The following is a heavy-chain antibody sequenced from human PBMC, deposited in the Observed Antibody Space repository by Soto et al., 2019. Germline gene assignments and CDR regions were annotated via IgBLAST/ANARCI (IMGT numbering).Heavy chain of an antibody. D-gene: IGHD3-16*01. CDR2: IGTAGDT. CDR1: GFTFSSYD. J-gene: IGHJ4*02. V-gene: IGHV3-13*01. CDR3: ARSGGPEPFDY. Sequence: GGSLRLSCAASGFTFSSYDMHWVRQATGKGLEWVSAIGTAGDTYYPGSVKGRFTISRENAKNSLYLQMNSLRAEDTAVYYCARSGGPEPFDYWGQATLVTVSS.